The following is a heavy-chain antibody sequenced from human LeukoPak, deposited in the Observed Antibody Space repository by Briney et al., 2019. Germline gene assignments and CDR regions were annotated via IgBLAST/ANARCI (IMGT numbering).Heavy chain of an antibody. V-gene: IGHV7-4-1*02. CDR1: GYTFTGYY. D-gene: IGHD1-26*01. Sequence: ASVKVSCKASGYTFTGYYMHWVRQAPGQGLEWMGWINTNTGNPTYAQGFTGRFVFSLDTSVSTAYLQISSLKAEDTAVYYCAREWGAEQYDFDYRGQGTLVTVSS. CDR2: INTNTGNP. CDR3: AREWGAEQYDFDY. J-gene: IGHJ4*02.